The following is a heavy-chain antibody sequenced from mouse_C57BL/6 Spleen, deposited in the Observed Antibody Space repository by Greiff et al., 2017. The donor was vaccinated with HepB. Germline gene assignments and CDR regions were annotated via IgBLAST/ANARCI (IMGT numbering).Heavy chain of an antibody. V-gene: IGHV5-17*01. Sequence: EVKLIESGGGLVKPGGSLKLSCAASGFTFSDYGMHWVRQAPEKGLEWVAYISSGSSTIYYADTVKGRFTISRDNAKNTLFLQMTSLRSEDTAMYYCAGGPRRFAYWGQGTLVTVSA. J-gene: IGHJ3*01. CDR2: ISSGSSTI. CDR1: GFTFSDYG. CDR3: AGGPRRFAY.